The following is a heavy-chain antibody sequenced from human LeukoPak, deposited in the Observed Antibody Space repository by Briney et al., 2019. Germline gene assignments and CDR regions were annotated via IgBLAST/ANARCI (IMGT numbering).Heavy chain of an antibody. V-gene: IGHV4-39*07. J-gene: IGHJ4*02. CDR1: GGSISSSSYY. D-gene: IGHD3-22*01. CDR2: IYYSGST. CDR3: ARSGRYYYDNSDYYHFDY. Sequence: SETLSLTCTVSGGSISSSSYYWGWIRQPPGKGLEWIGSIYYSGSTYYNPSLKSRVTISVDTSRNQFSLKLTSVTAADTAVYYCARSGRYYYDNSDYYHFDYWGQGTLVTVSS.